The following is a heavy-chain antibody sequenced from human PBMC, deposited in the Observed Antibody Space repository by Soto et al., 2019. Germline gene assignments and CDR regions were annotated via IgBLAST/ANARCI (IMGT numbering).Heavy chain of an antibody. CDR2: ILSIGTT. J-gene: IGHJ5*02. D-gene: IGHD1-1*01. CDR1: GFTFSNYN. V-gene: IGHV3-23*01. Sequence: EVQLLESGGGLVQPGGSLRLSCAASGFTFSNYNMNWVRQAPGEGLEWVSTILSIGTTYYADSVKGRFTISRDNSKNTLYLQMDSLRAADTAVYFCAKKLVTTGGNFFHPWGQGALVTVSS. CDR3: AKKLVTTGGNFFHP.